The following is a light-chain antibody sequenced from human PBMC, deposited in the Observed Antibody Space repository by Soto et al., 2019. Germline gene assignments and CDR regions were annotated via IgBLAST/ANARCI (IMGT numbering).Light chain of an antibody. V-gene: IGKV3-15*01. Sequence: EIVMTQSPATLSVSPGERATLSCRASQSVSSNLAWYQQKPGQAPRLLIYGASTRASGIPARFSGSGSGTEFTLTISSLQSEDFAVYSCQQYNNWPPYTFGQGTNLEIK. CDR3: QQYNNWPPYT. J-gene: IGKJ2*01. CDR1: QSVSSN. CDR2: GAS.